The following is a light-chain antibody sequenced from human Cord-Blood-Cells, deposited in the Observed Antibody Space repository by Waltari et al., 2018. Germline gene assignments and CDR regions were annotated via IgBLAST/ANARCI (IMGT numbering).Light chain of an antibody. CDR1: QGISSY. Sequence: DIQLTQSPSSPSASVGDRVTITSRVSQGISSYLNCYRQKPGKVPKLLIYSASNLQSGVPSRFSGSGSGTDFTLTISCLQPEDVVTYYGQRTYNALFTFGPGTKVDIK. CDR2: SAS. CDR3: QRTYNALFT. V-gene: IGKV1-27*01. J-gene: IGKJ3*01.